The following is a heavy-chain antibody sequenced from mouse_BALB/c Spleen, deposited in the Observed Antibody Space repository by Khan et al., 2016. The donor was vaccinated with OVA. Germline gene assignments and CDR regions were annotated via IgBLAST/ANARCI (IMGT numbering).Heavy chain of an antibody. Sequence: EVELVESGGGLVQPGGSLKLSCAASGFTFSSYIMSWVRQTPEKRLEWVAYISNGGGSTYYRDTVKGRFTISRDNAKKTQYLQRRSLKSDDTAMYYCARHGNYVSFDYWRPGTTLTLSS. V-gene: IGHV5-12-2*01. J-gene: IGHJ2*01. D-gene: IGHD2-1*01. CDR3: ARHGNYVSFDY. CDR2: ISNGGGST. CDR1: GFTFSSYI.